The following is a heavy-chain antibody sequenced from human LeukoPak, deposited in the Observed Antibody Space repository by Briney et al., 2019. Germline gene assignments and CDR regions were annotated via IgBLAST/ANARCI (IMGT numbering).Heavy chain of an antibody. Sequence: SETLFLTCTVSGGSISSSSYYWGWIRQPPGKGLEWIGSIYYSGSTYYNPSLKSRVTISVDTSKNQFSLKLSSVTAADTAVYYCARRRSGSGYYYFDYWGQGTLVTVSS. CDR3: ARRRSGSGYYYFDY. CDR2: IYYSGST. V-gene: IGHV4-39*07. CDR1: GGSISSSSYY. J-gene: IGHJ4*02. D-gene: IGHD3-22*01.